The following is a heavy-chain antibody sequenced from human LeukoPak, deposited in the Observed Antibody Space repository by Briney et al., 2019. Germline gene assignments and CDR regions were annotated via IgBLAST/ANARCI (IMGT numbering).Heavy chain of an antibody. D-gene: IGHD2-15*01. CDR3: ATVVEVGD. CDR1: GFTFSSYA. V-gene: IGHV3-21*01. J-gene: IGHJ4*02. Sequence: GGSLRLSCAASGFTFSSYAMSWVRQAPGKGLEWVSSISSGSNYIYYADSVKGRFTISRDNAKNSLYLQMNSLRAEDTAVYYCATVVEVGDWGQGTLVTVSS. CDR2: ISSGSNYI.